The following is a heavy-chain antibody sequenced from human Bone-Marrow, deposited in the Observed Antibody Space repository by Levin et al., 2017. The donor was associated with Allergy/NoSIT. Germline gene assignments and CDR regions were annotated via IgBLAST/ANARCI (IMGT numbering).Heavy chain of an antibody. CDR3: TGQSDFLTPFDP. CDR2: ISSDGYTT. Sequence: ASLPLSFAASCFPFRASWMHWVRQVPGKGLVWVSRISSDGYTTSYVDSVEGRFTISRDNAKNTLYLQMNSLRVEDTAMYYCTGQSDFLTPFDPWGQGTLVTVSS. V-gene: IGHV3-74*01. D-gene: IGHD3-9*01. J-gene: IGHJ5*02. CDR1: CFPFRASW.